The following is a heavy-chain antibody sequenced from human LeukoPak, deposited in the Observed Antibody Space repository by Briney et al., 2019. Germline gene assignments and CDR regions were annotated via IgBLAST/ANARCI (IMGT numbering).Heavy chain of an antibody. CDR3: ARGGYCSSTRCYTFIDY. D-gene: IGHD2-2*02. Sequence: ASVKVSCKASGYTFTSYDINWVRQATGQGLEWMGWMNPHSGNTGYAQKFQGRVTMTRNTCISTAYMELSSLRSEDTAVYYCARGGYCSSTRCYTFIDYWGQGTLVTVSS. CDR2: MNPHSGNT. V-gene: IGHV1-8*01. CDR1: GYTFTSYD. J-gene: IGHJ4*02.